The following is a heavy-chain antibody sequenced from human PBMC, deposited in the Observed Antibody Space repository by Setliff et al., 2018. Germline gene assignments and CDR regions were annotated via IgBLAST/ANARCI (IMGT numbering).Heavy chain of an antibody. Sequence: ASVKVSCKASGYTFTNYYINWVRQAPGQGLEWMGIINPRAGTTSYAQKLQGRDTMTRDTSTNTVYMELSSLRSEDTAVYYCARGGSPDCSTAGCRYGDYVYWGQGTQVTVSS. V-gene: IGHV1-46*03. CDR1: GYTFTNYY. D-gene: IGHD2-2*01. J-gene: IGHJ4*02. CDR3: ARGGSPDCSTAGCRYGDYVY. CDR2: INPRAGTT.